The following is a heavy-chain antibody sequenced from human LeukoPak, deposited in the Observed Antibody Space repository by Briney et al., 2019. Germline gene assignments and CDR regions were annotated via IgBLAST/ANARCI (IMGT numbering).Heavy chain of an antibody. CDR2: IYYSGST. D-gene: IGHD6-19*01. J-gene: IGHJ4*02. V-gene: IGHV4-59*01. Sequence: SETLSLTCTVSGGSISRSYWSWIRQPPGKGLEWIGYIYYSGSTNYNLSLKSRVTISVDTSKNQFSLKLTSVTDADTAEYYCARGGYSSGWYVFDYWGQGTLVTVSS. CDR1: GGSISRSY. CDR3: ARGGYSSGWYVFDY.